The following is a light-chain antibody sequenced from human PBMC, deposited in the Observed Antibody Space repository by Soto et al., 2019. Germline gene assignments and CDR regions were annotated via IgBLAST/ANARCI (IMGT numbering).Light chain of an antibody. CDR3: QQYNNWPPIT. J-gene: IGKJ5*01. CDR2: GAS. Sequence: IVLTQSPATLSVSPGERATLSCRATETVSTNLAWYQQKPGQAPRLLIYGASTRATGIPARFSGSGSGTEFTLTISSLQSEDFAVYYCQQYNNWPPITFGQGTRLEIK. V-gene: IGKV3-15*01. CDR1: ETVSTN.